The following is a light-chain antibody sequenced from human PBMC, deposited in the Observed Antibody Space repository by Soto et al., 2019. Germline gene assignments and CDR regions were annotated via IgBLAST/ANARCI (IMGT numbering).Light chain of an antibody. J-gene: IGKJ2*01. CDR3: QQYDHWPPYS. Sequence: TQSPVTLSVSPGDGATLSCIASQSVSRFLAWYQQTPGQPPRLLIYAASSRVLGVPARITGSGSGTDFTLTISDVQSEGAAIYYCQQYDHWPPYSFGQGTRLEI. V-gene: IGKV3-15*01. CDR2: AAS. CDR1: QSVSRF.